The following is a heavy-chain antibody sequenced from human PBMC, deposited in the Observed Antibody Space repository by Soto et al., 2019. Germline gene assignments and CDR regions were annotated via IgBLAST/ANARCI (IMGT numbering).Heavy chain of an antibody. CDR1: GFTFSSYA. J-gene: IGHJ4*02. Sequence: PGGSLRLSCAASGFTFSSYAMHWVRQAPGKGLEWVAVISYDGSNKYYADSVKGRFTISRDNSKNTLYLQMNSLRAEDTAVYYCAKDRVVLLWFGELLDFDYWGQGTLVTVSS. D-gene: IGHD3-10*01. CDR2: ISYDGSNK. V-gene: IGHV3-30*18. CDR3: AKDRVVLLWFGELLDFDY.